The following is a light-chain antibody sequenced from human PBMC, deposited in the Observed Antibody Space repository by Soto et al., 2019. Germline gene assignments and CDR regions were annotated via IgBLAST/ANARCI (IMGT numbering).Light chain of an antibody. Sequence: DILMTQSPSSLSAFVGDRVTITCRASQGIRNDLGWYQQKPGKAPKRLIYAVSSLQSGVPSRFSGSGSGTEFALTISSLQPEDSATYYCAQNDSYPLSFGGGTKVDIK. V-gene: IGKV1-17*01. CDR1: QGIRND. CDR3: AQNDSYPLS. J-gene: IGKJ4*01. CDR2: AVS.